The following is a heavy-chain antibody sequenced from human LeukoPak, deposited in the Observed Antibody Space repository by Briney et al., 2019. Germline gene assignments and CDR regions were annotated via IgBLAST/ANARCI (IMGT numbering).Heavy chain of an antibody. Sequence: PGGSLRLSCAGSGFTFSSYSMNWVRHAPGKGLEWVSYIGHTGSITDYADSVKGRFTISRDNAKNSLYLQMNSLRAEDTAVYYCARDLEGGGFDPWGQGTLVTVSS. CDR2: IGHTGSIT. V-gene: IGHV3-48*01. D-gene: IGHD2-21*01. CDR3: ARDLEGGGFDP. CDR1: GFTFSSYS. J-gene: IGHJ5*02.